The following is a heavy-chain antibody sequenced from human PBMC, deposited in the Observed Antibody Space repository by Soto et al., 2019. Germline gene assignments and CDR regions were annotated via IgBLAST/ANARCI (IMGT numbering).Heavy chain of an antibody. CDR2: ISGSGGST. CDR1: GFTFSSYA. V-gene: IGHV3-23*01. CDR3: AVQQWPLPYYFDY. D-gene: IGHD6-19*01. Sequence: GGSLRLSCAASGFTFSSYAMSWVRQAPGKGLEWVSAISGSGGSTYYADSVKGRFTISRDNSKNTLYLQMNSLRAEDTAVYYWAVQQWPLPYYFDYWGQGTLVPVSS. J-gene: IGHJ4*02.